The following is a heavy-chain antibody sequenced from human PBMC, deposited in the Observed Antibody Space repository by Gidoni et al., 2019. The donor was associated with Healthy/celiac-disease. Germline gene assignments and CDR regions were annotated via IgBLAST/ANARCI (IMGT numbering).Heavy chain of an antibody. D-gene: IGHD3-3*01. V-gene: IGHV3-30*04. Sequence: SCAASGFTFSSYAMHWVRQAPGKGLEWVAAISYDGSNKYYADSVKGRFTISRDNSKNTLYLQMNSLRAEDTAVYYCARGTGIGVVIIYAFDLWGQGTMVTVSS. CDR1: GFTFSSYA. CDR2: ISYDGSNK. CDR3: ARGTGIGVVIIYAFDL. J-gene: IGHJ3*01.